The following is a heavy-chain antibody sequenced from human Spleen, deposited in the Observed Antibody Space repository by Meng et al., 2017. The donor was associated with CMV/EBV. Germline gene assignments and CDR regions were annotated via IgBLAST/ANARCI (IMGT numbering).Heavy chain of an antibody. J-gene: IGHJ3*01. CDR2: IYSGGNT. Sequence: GESLKISCAASGFTVNNNYMNWVRQAPGKGLEWVSLIYSGGNTYYADSVKGRFTISRDSSKNTLYLQMNSLRAEDTAVYYCAREGTSSSFAYDFWGQGTMVTVSS. D-gene: IGHD6-13*01. CDR3: AREGTSSSFAYDF. CDR1: GFTVNNNY. V-gene: IGHV3-66*02.